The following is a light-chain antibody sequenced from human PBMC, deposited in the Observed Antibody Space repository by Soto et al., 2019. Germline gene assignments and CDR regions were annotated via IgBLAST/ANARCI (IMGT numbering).Light chain of an antibody. CDR3: QQYGSSPT. J-gene: IGKJ1*01. Sequence: EIVLTQSPGTLSLSPGERATLSCRSSQSVSSSYLAWYQHKPGQAPRLLIYDVSSRATGIPDRFSGSWSGTDFTLTISRLEPEDFAVYYCQQYGSSPTFGQGTKVDIK. V-gene: IGKV3-20*01. CDR2: DVS. CDR1: QSVSSSY.